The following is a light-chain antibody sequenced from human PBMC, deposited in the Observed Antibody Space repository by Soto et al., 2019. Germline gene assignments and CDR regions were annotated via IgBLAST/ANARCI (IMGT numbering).Light chain of an antibody. V-gene: IGKV3-20*01. J-gene: IGKJ1*01. CDR3: LQYQSSPPWT. Sequence: EIVLTKSPGTLSLSPGERANLSCRASQSVSSSYVAWYQQKPGQAPRVRIYGASSRDTGMPDRFRGSGSGTACTLTISRLEPEDCAVYYCLQYQSSPPWTFGQGTKVEIK. CDR1: QSVSSSY. CDR2: GAS.